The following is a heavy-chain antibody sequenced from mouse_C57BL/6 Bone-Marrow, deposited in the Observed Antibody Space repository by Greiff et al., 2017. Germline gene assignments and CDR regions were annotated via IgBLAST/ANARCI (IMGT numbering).Heavy chain of an antibody. CDR3: ARALYYYGSSYNFDY. J-gene: IGHJ2*01. CDR2: INYDGSST. CDR1: GFTFSDYY. D-gene: IGHD1-1*01. Sequence: EVQRVESEGGLVQPGSSMKLSCTASGFTFSDYYMAWVRQVPEKGLEWVANINYDGSSTYYLDSLKSRFIISRDNAKNILYLQMSSLKSEDTATYYCARALYYYGSSYNFDYWGQGTTLTVSS. V-gene: IGHV5-16*01.